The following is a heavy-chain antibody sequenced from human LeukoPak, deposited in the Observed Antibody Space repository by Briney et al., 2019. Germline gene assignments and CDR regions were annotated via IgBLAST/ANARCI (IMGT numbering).Heavy chain of an antibody. CDR3: ARDPVQWPYYFDY. V-gene: IGHV1-18*01. CDR2: ISAYNGNT. CDR1: GGTFSSYA. D-gene: IGHD6-19*01. Sequence: GSSVKVSCKASGGTFSSYAISWVRQAPGQGLEWMGWISAYNGNTNYAQKLQGRVTMTTDTSTSTAYMELRSLRSDDTAVYYCARDPVQWPYYFDYWGQGTLVTVSS. J-gene: IGHJ4*02.